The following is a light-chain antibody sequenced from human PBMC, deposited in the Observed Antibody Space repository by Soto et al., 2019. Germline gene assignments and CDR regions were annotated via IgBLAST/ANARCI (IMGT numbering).Light chain of an antibody. Sequence: VMTKKPLSLPVTPGEPASIYCRSSQSTLDSDDGNTYLDWYLQKPGQAPRLLIYDASNRATGIPARSSGSGSGTKFTLTIASLQPDDFATYYCQQYEPFSGTFGPGSEADIK. CDR3: QQYEPFSGT. J-gene: IGKJ1*01. V-gene: IGKV2-40*01. CDR2: DAS. CDR1: QSTLDSDDGNTY.